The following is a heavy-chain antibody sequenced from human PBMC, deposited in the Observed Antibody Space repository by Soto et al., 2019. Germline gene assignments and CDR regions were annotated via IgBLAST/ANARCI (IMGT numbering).Heavy chain of an antibody. Sequence: SGPTLVNPTETLTLTCTVSGFSLSNARMGVSWIRQPPGKALEWLAHIFSNDEKSYSTSLKSRLTISKDTSKRQVVLTMTNMDPVDTATYYCARSFGYYYDSSGYERTPFDYWGQGTLVTVSS. D-gene: IGHD3-22*01. V-gene: IGHV2-26*01. CDR3: ARSFGYYYDSSGYERTPFDY. J-gene: IGHJ4*02. CDR1: GFSLSNARMG. CDR2: IFSNDEK.